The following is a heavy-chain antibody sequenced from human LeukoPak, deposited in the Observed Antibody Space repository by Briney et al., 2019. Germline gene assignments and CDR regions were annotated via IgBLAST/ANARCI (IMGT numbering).Heavy chain of an antibody. Sequence: PSETLSLTCTVSGGSISSYYWSWIRQPPGKGLEWIGYIYYSGSTNYNPSLKSRVTLSVDTSKNQFSLKLSSVTAADTAVYYCARHNDYYVVGGMDVWGQGTTVTVSS. D-gene: IGHD3-10*02. V-gene: IGHV4-59*08. CDR2: IYYSGST. CDR3: ARHNDYYVVGGMDV. CDR1: GGSISSYY. J-gene: IGHJ6*02.